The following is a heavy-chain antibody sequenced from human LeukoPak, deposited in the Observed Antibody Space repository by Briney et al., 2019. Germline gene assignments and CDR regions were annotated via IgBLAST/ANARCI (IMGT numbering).Heavy chain of an antibody. CDR1: GYTLTELS. Sequence: ASVKVSCKVSGYTLTELSMHWVRQAPGKGLEWMGGFDPEDGETIYAQKFQGRVTMTEDTSTDTAYMELSSLRSEDTAVYYCATGRYYGSGSYYNYWFDHWGQGTLVTVSS. CDR3: ATGRYYGSGSYYNYWFDH. V-gene: IGHV1-24*01. CDR2: FDPEDGET. J-gene: IGHJ5*02. D-gene: IGHD3-10*01.